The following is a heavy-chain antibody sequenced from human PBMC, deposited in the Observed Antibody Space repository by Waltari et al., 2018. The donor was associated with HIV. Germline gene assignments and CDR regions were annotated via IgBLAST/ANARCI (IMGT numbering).Heavy chain of an antibody. D-gene: IGHD3-10*01. Sequence: QVQLQESGQGLVKPSETLSLTCNVSSDHIKHDYWNWIRQPPGKELEWIGYISYSGSTKYGPSLKSRVTMSLVSSKNQFSLKLRSVTAADTAVYFCARGRRWLQFHGHYYFDYWGQGTLVTVSS. CDR3: ARGRRWLQFHGHYYFDY. J-gene: IGHJ4*02. CDR2: ISYSGST. V-gene: IGHV4-59*01. CDR1: SDHIKHDY.